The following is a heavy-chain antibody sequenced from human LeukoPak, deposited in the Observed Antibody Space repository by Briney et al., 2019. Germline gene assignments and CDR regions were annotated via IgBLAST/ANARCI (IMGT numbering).Heavy chain of an antibody. CDR3: ARAVTGDVFDD. D-gene: IGHD7-27*01. CDR1: GGSVGGNY. CDR2: IYNDGSA. Sequence: PSETLSLTCTVSGGSVGGNYWSWIRQPPGKGLEWIGYIYNDGSANYNPSLKSRVTISIDTSKNQFSLKLTSVTAADTAVYFCARAVTGDVFDDWGQGTLVTVSS. V-gene: IGHV4-59*02. J-gene: IGHJ4*02.